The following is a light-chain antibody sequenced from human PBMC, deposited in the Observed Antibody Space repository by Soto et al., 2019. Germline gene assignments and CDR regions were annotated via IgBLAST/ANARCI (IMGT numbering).Light chain of an antibody. CDR3: QQGYINPWP. CDR2: AAS. J-gene: IGKJ1*01. V-gene: IGKV1-39*01. CDR1: RGINTY. Sequence: PMYQSPSSLSASIGDRVTIPCRASRGINTYVNWYQQKPGKAPKLLIYAASNLQSGVPSRFSGRGSGTDFTLTVESLQPEDFATYYCQQGYINPWPFCQGAKVAIK.